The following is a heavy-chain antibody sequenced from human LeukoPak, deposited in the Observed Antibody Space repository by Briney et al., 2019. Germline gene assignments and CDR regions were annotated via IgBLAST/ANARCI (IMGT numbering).Heavy chain of an antibody. J-gene: IGHJ4*02. CDR1: GFTFSGSA. D-gene: IGHD1-14*01. CDR2: ISIGGDYT. CDR3: AKLHSATITADFDH. Sequence: GGSLRLSFAASGFTFSGSAMSWVRQAPGKGLEWVSGISIGGDYTYYADSVKGRFTISRDNSKNTLSLQMSNLRAEDTAIYYCAKLHSATITADFDHWGQGTLVTVSS. V-gene: IGHV3-23*01.